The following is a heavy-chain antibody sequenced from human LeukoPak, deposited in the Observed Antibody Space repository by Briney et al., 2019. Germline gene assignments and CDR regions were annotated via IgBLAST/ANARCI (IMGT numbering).Heavy chain of an antibody. CDR3: ARHDGVYDAFDI. J-gene: IGHJ3*02. Sequence: SETLSLTCTVSGGSITSNYWSWIRQTPGKGLDWIGYIHYSESTNYNPSLKNRVTISVDSKIQFSLKLTSVTTADTAVYYCARHDGVYDAFDIWGQGTVVIVSS. CDR1: GGSITSNY. D-gene: IGHD3-10*01. CDR2: IHYSEST. V-gene: IGHV4-59*08.